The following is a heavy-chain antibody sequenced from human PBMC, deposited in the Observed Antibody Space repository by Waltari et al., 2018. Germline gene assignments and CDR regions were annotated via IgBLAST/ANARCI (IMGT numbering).Heavy chain of an antibody. CDR2: IMPIFGTA. D-gene: IGHD5-12*01. J-gene: IGHJ5*02. CDR1: GRTFSSYT. V-gene: IGHV1-69*12. Sequence: QVRLVQSGTEVKKHGSWVKVSCKASGRTFSSYTISWVRQAPGQGLEWMGGIMPIFGTANDAQKFHGRVTITADESTSTAYMELSRLRSEDTAVYYCADPVSTFYNWFDPWGQGTLVTVSS. CDR3: ADPVSTFYNWFDP.